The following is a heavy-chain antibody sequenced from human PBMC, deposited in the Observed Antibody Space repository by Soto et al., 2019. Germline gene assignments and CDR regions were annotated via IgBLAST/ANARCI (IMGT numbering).Heavy chain of an antibody. V-gene: IGHV4-59*08. CDR2: IYYSGST. D-gene: IGHD6-13*01. J-gene: IGHJ4*02. Sequence: SETLSLTCTVSSDSISNYYWSWIRQPPGKGLEWTGYIYYSGSTNYNPSLKSRVTISVDTSKNQFSLKLSSVTAADTAVYYCARHGEHSSSWYFDYWGQGTLVTVSS. CDR3: ARHGEHSSSWYFDY. CDR1: SDSISNYY.